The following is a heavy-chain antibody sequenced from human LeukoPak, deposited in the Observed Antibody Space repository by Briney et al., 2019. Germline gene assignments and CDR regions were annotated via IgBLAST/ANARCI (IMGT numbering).Heavy chain of an antibody. J-gene: IGHJ4*02. V-gene: IGHV3-23*01. CDR3: VKPNYYDSSGYY. CDR1: GFSLITYG. CDR2: ITATVATT. Sequence: GGSLRLSCAASGFSLITYGMSWVRQAPGKGLEWASDITATVATTYYADSVRGRFTISRDNSKNTLYLEMNNLRADDTAVYYCVKPNYYDSSGYYWGQGTLVSVSS. D-gene: IGHD3-22*01.